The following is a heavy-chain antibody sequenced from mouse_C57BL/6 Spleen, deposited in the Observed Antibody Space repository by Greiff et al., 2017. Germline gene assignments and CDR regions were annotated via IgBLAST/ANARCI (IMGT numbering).Heavy chain of an antibody. CDR2: IRLKSDNYTT. CDR3: AVGRYYGSSWFAY. D-gene: IGHD1-1*01. Sequence: EVQLMESGGGLVQPGGSMKLSCVASGFTFSNYWMNWVRQSPEKGLEWVAQIRLKSDNYTTHYAESVKGRFTISRDNSKSSVYLQMNNVRAEDTGIYYCAVGRYYGSSWFAYWGQGTLVTVSA. J-gene: IGHJ3*01. CDR1: GFTFSNYW. V-gene: IGHV6-3*01.